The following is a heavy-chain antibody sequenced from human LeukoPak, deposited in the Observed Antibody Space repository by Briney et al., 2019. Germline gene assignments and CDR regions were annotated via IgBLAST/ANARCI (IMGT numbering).Heavy chain of an antibody. V-gene: IGHV3-33*06. CDR3: AKDRGPSGSSYYFDY. D-gene: IGHD1-26*01. Sequence: GGSLRLSCAASGFTFRNYGMHWVRQAPGKGLEWVAVIWSAENNKYYADSVQGRFTISRDNSKNTVFLQMNSLRAEDTAVYYCAKDRGPSGSSYYFDYWGQGTLVTVSS. CDR1: GFTFRNYG. CDR2: IWSAENNK. J-gene: IGHJ4*02.